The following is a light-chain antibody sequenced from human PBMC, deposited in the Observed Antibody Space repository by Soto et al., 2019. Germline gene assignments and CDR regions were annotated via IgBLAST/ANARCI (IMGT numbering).Light chain of an antibody. J-gene: IGLJ1*01. CDR2: DVT. CDR3: CSYTSSSTDV. V-gene: IGLV2-14*01. Sequence: QSALTQPASVSGSPGQSITISCTGTSSDVGGYNYVSWYQQHPGKAPKLMIYDVTNRPSGVSYRFSGSKSGNTASLTISGLQAEDEAHYYCCSYTSSSTDVFGTGTKVTVL. CDR1: SSDVGGYNY.